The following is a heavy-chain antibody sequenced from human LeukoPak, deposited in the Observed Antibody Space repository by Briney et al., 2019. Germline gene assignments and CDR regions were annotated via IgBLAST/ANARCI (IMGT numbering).Heavy chain of an antibody. V-gene: IGHV4-39*01. J-gene: IGHJ4*02. D-gene: IGHD4-17*01. CDR3: ARHPPYGDYYFDY. CDR1: GGSISSSSYY. Sequence: SETLSLTCTVSGGSISSSSYYWGWIRQPPGKGLEWIGSIYYSGSTYYNPSLKSRVTISVDTSKNQFSLKLSSVTAADTAVYYCARHPPYGDYYFDYWGQGTLVTVS. CDR2: IYYSGST.